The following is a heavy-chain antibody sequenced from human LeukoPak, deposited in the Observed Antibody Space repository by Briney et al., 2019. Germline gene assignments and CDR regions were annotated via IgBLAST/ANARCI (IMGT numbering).Heavy chain of an antibody. Sequence: SVKVSCKASGGTYSSYAISWVRQAPGQGLEWMGGIIPIFGTANYAQKFQGRVTITADESTSTAYMELSSLRSEDTAVYYCARFIFRYYDFWSGYHNWFDPWGQGTLVTVSS. CDR2: IIPIFGTA. J-gene: IGHJ5*02. V-gene: IGHV1-69*13. CDR3: ARFIFRYYDFWSGYHNWFDP. CDR1: GGTYSSYA. D-gene: IGHD3-3*01.